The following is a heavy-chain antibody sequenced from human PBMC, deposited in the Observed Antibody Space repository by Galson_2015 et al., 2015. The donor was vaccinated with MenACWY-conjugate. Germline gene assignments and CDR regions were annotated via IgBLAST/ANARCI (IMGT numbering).Heavy chain of an antibody. CDR3: TTHKPDSWGGLLFHFYMDV. Sequence: SLRLSCAGSAFTFSNAYMSWVRQAPGKGLEWVGRIKSQTDGGKIDYAAPVHGRFTISRDDSKNTLYLQMNSLKIEDTAVYYCTTHKPDSWGGLLFHFYMDVWGKGTTVTVSS. CDR2: IKSQTDGGKI. D-gene: IGHD2-21*01. V-gene: IGHV3-15*01. CDR1: AFTFSNAY. J-gene: IGHJ6*03.